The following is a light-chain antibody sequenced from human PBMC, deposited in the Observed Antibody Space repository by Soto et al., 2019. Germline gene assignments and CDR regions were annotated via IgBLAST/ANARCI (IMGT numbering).Light chain of an antibody. Sequence: EIVLTQSPATLSLSPGERATLSCRASESIESRYLALYRQRPGQAPRLVIYGTSSRATGIPDRFSGSGSGTDFSLTISSLEPEDFAVYYCQQFGSSPGFTFGPGTKVYIK. CDR1: ESIESRY. V-gene: IGKV3-20*01. CDR2: GTS. J-gene: IGKJ3*01. CDR3: QQFGSSPGFT.